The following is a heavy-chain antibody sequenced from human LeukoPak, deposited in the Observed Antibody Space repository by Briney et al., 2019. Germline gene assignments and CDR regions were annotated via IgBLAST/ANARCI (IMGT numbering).Heavy chain of an antibody. V-gene: IGHV4-4*07. CDR2: ISTSGST. CDR1: GGSISSYY. J-gene: IGHJ4*02. Sequence: SETLSLTCTVSGGSISSYYWSWIRQPAGKGLEWIGRISTSGSTNYNPSLKSRVTMPVDTSKNQFSLKVSSVTAADTAVYYCARQTGSGLFILPGGQGTLVTVSS. CDR3: ARQTGSGLFILP. D-gene: IGHD3/OR15-3a*01.